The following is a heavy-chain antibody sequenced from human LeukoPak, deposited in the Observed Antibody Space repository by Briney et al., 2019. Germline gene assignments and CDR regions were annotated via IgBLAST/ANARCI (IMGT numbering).Heavy chain of an antibody. Sequence: PSETLSLTCTVSGGSISSYYWSWIRQPPGKGLEWIGYIYYSGGTNYNPSLKSRVTISVDTSKNQFSLKLSSVTAADTAVYYCARTILRFLEWFRFDPWGQGTLVTVSS. J-gene: IGHJ5*02. CDR3: ARTILRFLEWFRFDP. CDR1: GGSISSYY. D-gene: IGHD3-3*01. V-gene: IGHV4-59*01. CDR2: IYYSGGT.